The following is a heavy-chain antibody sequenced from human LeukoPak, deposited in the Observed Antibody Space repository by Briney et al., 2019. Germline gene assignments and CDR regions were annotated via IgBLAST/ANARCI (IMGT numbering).Heavy chain of an antibody. CDR2: MYYSGST. CDR3: ARHYCSSASCYVDY. J-gene: IGHJ4*02. D-gene: IGHD2-2*01. V-gene: IGHV4-39*01. CDR1: GGSISSSTYY. Sequence: KTSETLSLTCTVSGGSISSSTYYWGWIRQPPGKGLEWIDMMYYSGSTYYNPSLKSRVTISVDTSKNQFSLKLSSVTAADTAVYYCARHYCSSASCYVDYWGQGTLVTVSS.